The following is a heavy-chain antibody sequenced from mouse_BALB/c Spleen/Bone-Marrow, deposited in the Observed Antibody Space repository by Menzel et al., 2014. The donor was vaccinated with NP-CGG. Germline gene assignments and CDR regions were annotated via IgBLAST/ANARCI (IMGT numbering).Heavy chain of an antibody. CDR1: GYTFSSYW. CDR3: ARAYYVNYDAMDY. D-gene: IGHD2-10*01. Sequence: VQLQQSGAELMEPGASMKISCKATGYTFSSYWIEWVKQRPGHGLEWIGEILPGSGSTNYNERFKGKATFTADTSSNTAYMQLSSLTSEDSAVYYCARAYYVNYDAMDYWGQGTSATVSS. CDR2: ILPGSGST. J-gene: IGHJ4*01. V-gene: IGHV1-9*01.